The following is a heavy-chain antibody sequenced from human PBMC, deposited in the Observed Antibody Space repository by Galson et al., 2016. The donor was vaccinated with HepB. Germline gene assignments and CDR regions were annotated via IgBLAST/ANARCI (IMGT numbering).Heavy chain of an antibody. V-gene: IGHV4-59*08. CDR2: AFYSGIT. Sequence: SETLSLTCTVSGVSISSYYWSWFRQPPEKGLEWIGYAFYSGITNYNPSLKSRVTISIDTSKNQFSLKLSSVTAAYTAVYYCARGEGYNLYWGQGTLVTVSS. J-gene: IGHJ4*02. CDR1: GVSISSYY. CDR3: ARGEGYNLY. D-gene: IGHD5-24*01.